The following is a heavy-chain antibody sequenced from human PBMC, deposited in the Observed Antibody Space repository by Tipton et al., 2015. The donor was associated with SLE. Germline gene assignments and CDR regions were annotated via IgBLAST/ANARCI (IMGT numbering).Heavy chain of an antibody. CDR1: GDSVSSYY. CDR2: IYDSGST. V-gene: IGHV4-30-4*08. CDR3: AREFFYGLDV. Sequence: TLSLTCTVSGDSVSSYYWTWIRQPPGKGLEWIGYIYDSGSTYYNPSLKSRVIISGDKSKNQFSLKVNFVTAADTAVYYCAREFFYGLDVWGQGTTVTVS. J-gene: IGHJ6*02.